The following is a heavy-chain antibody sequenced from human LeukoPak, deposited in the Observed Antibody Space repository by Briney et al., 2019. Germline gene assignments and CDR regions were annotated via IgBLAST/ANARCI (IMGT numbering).Heavy chain of an antibody. V-gene: IGHV1-69*05. CDR3: ARGPPTAQYFQH. Sequence: SVKVSCKASGGTFSSYAISWVRQAPGQGLEWMGGIIPIFGTANYAQKFQGRVTITRNTSISTVYMELSSLRSEDTAVYYCARGPPTAQYFQHWGQGTLVTVSS. CDR1: GGTFSSYA. D-gene: IGHD1-1*01. J-gene: IGHJ1*01. CDR2: IIPIFGTA.